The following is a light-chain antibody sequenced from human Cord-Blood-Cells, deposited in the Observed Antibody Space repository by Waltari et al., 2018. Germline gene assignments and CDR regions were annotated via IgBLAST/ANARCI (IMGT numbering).Light chain of an antibody. Sequence: EIVLTQSPATLSLSPGERATLSCRASQSVSSYLAWYQQTPGQAPRLLIYDASNTATGIPARFSGSGSGTDFTLTSSSLEPEDFAVYYCQQRSNWPLTFGGGTKVEIK. CDR2: DAS. J-gene: IGKJ4*01. V-gene: IGKV3-11*01. CDR1: QSVSSY. CDR3: QQRSNWPLT.